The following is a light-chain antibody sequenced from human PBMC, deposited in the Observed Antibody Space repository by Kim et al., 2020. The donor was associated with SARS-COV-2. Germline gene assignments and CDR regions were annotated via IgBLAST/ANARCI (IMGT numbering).Light chain of an antibody. CDR2: GAS. V-gene: IGKV1-16*01. CDR1: QDISNY. Sequence: ASVGDRVTITCRASQDISNYLAWFQQKPGKAPKSLSYGASSLQIGVPSRFSGSGSGRDFTLTITSLYPEDFASYYCQQYNDFPITFGQGTRLEIK. CDR3: QQYNDFPIT. J-gene: IGKJ5*01.